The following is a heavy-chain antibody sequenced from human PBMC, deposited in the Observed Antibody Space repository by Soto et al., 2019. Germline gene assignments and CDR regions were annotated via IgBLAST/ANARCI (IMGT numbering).Heavy chain of an antibody. CDR2: IKSKTDGGTT. Sequence: PGGSLRLSCAASGFTFSNAWMNWVRQAPGKGLEWVGRIKSKTDGGTTDYAAPVKGRFTISRDDSKNTLYLQMNSLKTEDTAVYYCTTEPQPLYDSSGYYQFDYWGQGTMVTVSS. J-gene: IGHJ4*02. CDR3: TTEPQPLYDSSGYYQFDY. D-gene: IGHD3-22*01. CDR1: GFTFSNAW. V-gene: IGHV3-15*07.